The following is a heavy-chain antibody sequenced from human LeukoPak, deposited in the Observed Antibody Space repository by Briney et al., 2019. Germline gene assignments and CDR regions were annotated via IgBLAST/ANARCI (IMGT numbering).Heavy chain of an antibody. CDR3: AHFYYDILTGYHDAFDI. CDR2: IYWDNNK. V-gene: IGHV2-5*02. J-gene: IGHJ3*02. D-gene: IGHD3-9*01. CDR1: GFSFTTSGVG. Sequence: GSGPTLVNPTQTLTLTCTFSGFSFTTSGVGVGWIRHPPGKALEWLAFIYWDNNKLYSPSLTSRLTFAMDISKKQAVLTMTNLAPVNTATYSCAHFYYDILTGYHDAFDIWGQGTMVTVSS.